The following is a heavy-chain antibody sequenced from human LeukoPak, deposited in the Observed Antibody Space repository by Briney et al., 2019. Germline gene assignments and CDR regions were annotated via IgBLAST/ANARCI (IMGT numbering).Heavy chain of an antibody. J-gene: IGHJ5*02. CDR3: AREYRYDFWSGSPGRFDP. V-gene: IGHV4-30-4*08. CDR2: IYYRGTT. Sequence: PSQTLSLTCTVSGGSISSGDYYWSWIRQPPGKGLEWIGYIYYRGTTYYNPSLKSRVTISVDTSKNQFSLKLSSVTAADTAVYYCAREYRYDFWSGSPGRFDPWGQGTLVTVSS. D-gene: IGHD3-3*01. CDR1: GGSISSGDYY.